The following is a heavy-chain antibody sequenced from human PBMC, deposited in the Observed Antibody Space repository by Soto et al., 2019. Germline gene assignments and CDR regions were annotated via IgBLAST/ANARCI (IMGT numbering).Heavy chain of an antibody. CDR1: GGSFSGYY. CDR3: TTHSTGSHY. Sequence: PSETLSLTCAVYGGSFSGYYWTWIRQPPGKGLEWIGYMYYSGSINYNPSLESRVTILVDTSKKQFSLKLNSVTAADTAVYYCTTHSTGSHYWGQGTLVTVSS. D-gene: IGHD6-25*01. CDR2: MYYSGSI. J-gene: IGHJ4*02. V-gene: IGHV4-59*08.